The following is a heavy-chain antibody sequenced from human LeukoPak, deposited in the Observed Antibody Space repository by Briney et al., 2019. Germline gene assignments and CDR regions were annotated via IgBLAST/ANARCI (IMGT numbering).Heavy chain of an antibody. CDR3: AKDQNIPKKYSSGWLYYYYYYMDV. J-gene: IGHJ6*03. V-gene: IGHV3-30*04. CDR2: ISHDGSNK. Sequence: GGSLRLSCAASGFTFSTYAMHWVRQAPGKGLEWVALISHDGSNKYYADSVKGRFTISRDNSKNTLSLQMNSLRVEDTAVYYCAKDQNIPKKYSSGWLYYYYYYMDVWGKGTTVTISS. CDR1: GFTFSTYA. D-gene: IGHD6-19*01.